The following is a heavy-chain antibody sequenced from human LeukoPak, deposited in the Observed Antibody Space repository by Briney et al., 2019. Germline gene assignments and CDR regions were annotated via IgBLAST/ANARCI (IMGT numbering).Heavy chain of an antibody. J-gene: IGHJ4*02. CDR1: VYTFTCYL. CDR2: INPNSGGT. Sequence: ASVKVSCKDSVYTFTCYLIHWVRQAPGQGLEWMGWINPNSGGTNYAQKFQGRVTTTRDTSISTAYMELSRLTSDDTAVCYCAREYYSISDYCGQGALVTVSS. D-gene: IGHD2-21*01. CDR3: AREYYSISDY. V-gene: IGHV1-2*02.